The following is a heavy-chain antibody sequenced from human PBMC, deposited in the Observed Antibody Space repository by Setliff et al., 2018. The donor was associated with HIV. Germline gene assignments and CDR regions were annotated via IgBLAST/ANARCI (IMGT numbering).Heavy chain of an antibody. J-gene: IGHJ4*02. CDR1: GYIFTSLG. Sequence: GASVKVSCKASGYIFTSLGITWVRQAPGQGLEWLGWINTKTGNPTYAQGLTGQFVFSLDTSISTAYLQISSLKAEDTAVYYCARDQRLFYLDSWGQGTLVTVSS. CDR3: ARDQRLFYLDS. V-gene: IGHV7-4-1*02. CDR2: INTKTGNP.